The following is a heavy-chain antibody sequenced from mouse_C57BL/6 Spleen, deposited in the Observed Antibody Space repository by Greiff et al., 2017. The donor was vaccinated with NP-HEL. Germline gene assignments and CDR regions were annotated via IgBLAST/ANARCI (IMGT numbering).Heavy chain of an antibody. CDR2: IDPENGDT. D-gene: IGHD1-1*01. V-gene: IGHV14-4*01. Sequence: EVQRVESGAELVRPGASVKLSCTASGFNIKDDYMHWVKQRPEQGLEWIGWIDPENGDTEYASKFQGKATITADTSSNTAYLQLSSLTSEDTAVYYCTTLLTTVVATRYFDVWGTGTTVTVSS. J-gene: IGHJ1*03. CDR3: TTLLTTVVATRYFDV. CDR1: GFNIKDDY.